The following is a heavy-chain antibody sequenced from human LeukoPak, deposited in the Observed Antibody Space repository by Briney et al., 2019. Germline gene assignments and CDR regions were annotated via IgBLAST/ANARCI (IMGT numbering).Heavy chain of an antibody. V-gene: IGHV3-48*03. CDR1: GFTCSGYE. CDR3: ARFYGAFDY. Sequence: GGSLRLACAAAGFTCSGYEMNSVRQAPGKGLEWVSYISSSGSTIYYADSVKGRFTISRDNAKNSLYLQMNSLRAEDTAVYYCARFYGAFDYWGQGTLVTVSS. CDR2: ISSSGSTI. J-gene: IGHJ4*02. D-gene: IGHD4-17*01.